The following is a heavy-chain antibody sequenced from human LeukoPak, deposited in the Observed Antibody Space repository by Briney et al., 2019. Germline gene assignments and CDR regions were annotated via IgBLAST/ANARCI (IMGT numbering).Heavy chain of an antibody. D-gene: IGHD3-10*01. CDR2: ISTSGSTT. J-gene: IGHJ4*02. Sequence: GGSLRLSCAGSGFTFSSYSMNWVRQAPGKGLEWVSYISTSGSTTYYADSVKGRFTVSRDNGKNSLYLQMNSLRDEDTAVYYCARVRDYYGSGNYLDYWGQGTLVTVSS. CDR1: GFTFSSYS. CDR3: ARVRDYYGSGNYLDY. V-gene: IGHV3-48*02.